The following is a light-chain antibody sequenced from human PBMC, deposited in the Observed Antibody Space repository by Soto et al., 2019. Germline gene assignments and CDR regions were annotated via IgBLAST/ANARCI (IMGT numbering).Light chain of an antibody. J-gene: IGLJ1*01. CDR2: SND. Sequence: QSALTQPPSASGTPGQRVTVSCSGSSSNIASNTVNWYQQLPGTAPKLLIYSNDQRPSGVPDRFSASKSGTSASLAISGLQSEDEADYSCASWDESLNGHVFGTGTKVTV. CDR1: SSNIASNT. V-gene: IGLV1-44*01. CDR3: ASWDESLNGHV.